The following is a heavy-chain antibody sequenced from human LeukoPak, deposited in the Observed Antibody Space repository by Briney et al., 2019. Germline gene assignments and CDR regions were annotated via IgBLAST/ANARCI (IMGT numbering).Heavy chain of an antibody. J-gene: IGHJ4*02. Sequence: GRSLRLSCAASGFTFSSYAMHWVRQAPGKGLEYVSAISSNGGSTYYANSVKGRFTISRDNSKNTLYLQMGSLRAEDMAVYYCARGSYYDFWSGYSQRAYYFDYWGQGTLVTVSS. V-gene: IGHV3-64*01. CDR3: ARGSYYDFWSGYSQRAYYFDY. CDR1: GFTFSSYA. CDR2: ISSNGGST. D-gene: IGHD3-3*01.